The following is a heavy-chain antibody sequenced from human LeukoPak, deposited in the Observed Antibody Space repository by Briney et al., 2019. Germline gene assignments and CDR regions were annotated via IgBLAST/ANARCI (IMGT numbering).Heavy chain of an antibody. J-gene: IGHJ4*02. V-gene: IGHV3-23*01. CDR2: ISGSGGST. D-gene: IGHD3-22*01. CDR1: GFTFSSYA. CDR3: AKSAIIPMIVVRQYYFDY. Sequence: GGSLRLSCAASGFTFSSYAMSWVRQAPGKGLEWVSAISGSGGSTYYADSVKGRFTISRDNSKNTLYLQMNSLRAEDTAVYYCAKSAIIPMIVVRQYYFDYWGQGTLVTVSS.